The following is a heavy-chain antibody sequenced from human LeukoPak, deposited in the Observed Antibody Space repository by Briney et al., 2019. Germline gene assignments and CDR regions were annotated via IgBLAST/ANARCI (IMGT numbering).Heavy chain of an antibody. D-gene: IGHD6-6*01. CDR2: IYYSGST. CDR1: GGSISSYY. J-gene: IGHJ4*02. Sequence: PSETLSLTCTVSGGSISSYYWSWIRQPPGKGLEWIGYIYYSGSTNYNPSLKSRVTISVDTSKNQFSLKLSSVPAADTAVYYCARSLGGDYSSSSRFVYWGQGTLVTVSS. V-gene: IGHV4-59*01. CDR3: ARSLGGDYSSSSRFVY.